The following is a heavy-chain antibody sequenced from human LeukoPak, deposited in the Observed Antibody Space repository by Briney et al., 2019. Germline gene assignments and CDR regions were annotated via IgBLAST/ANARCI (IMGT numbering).Heavy chain of an antibody. CDR3: AKGTVTKESWFDP. D-gene: IGHD4-17*01. CDR1: GFTFSSYE. Sequence: GGSLRLSCAASGFTFSSYEMNWVRQAPGEGLEWVSYISSSGSTIYYADSVKGRFTISRDNAKNSLYLQMNSLRAEDSAVYFCAKGTVTKESWFDPWGQGTLVTVSS. J-gene: IGHJ5*02. V-gene: IGHV3-48*03. CDR2: ISSSGSTI.